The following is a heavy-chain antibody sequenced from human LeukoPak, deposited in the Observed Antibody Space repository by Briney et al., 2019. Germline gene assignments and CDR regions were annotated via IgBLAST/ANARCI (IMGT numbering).Heavy chain of an antibody. V-gene: IGHV3-23*01. J-gene: IGHJ4*02. CDR3: AKVKIKWELLYGSIFDY. CDR1: GFMFRSYG. Sequence: GGSLRLSCAASGFMFRSYGMNWVRQAPGKGLEWVSGITGSGDITYYADSVKGQFTISRDNSKNTLYLQMNSLRAEDTAVYYCAKVKIKWELLYGSIFDYWGQGTLVTVSS. D-gene: IGHD1-26*01. CDR2: ITGSGDIT.